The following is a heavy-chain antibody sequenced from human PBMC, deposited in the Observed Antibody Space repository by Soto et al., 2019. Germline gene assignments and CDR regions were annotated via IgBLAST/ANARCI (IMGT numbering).Heavy chain of an antibody. J-gene: IGHJ6*02. Sequence: EVQLVESGGGLVQPGGSLRLSCAASGFIFSNYNMKWVRQAPGKGLEWVSYISSSGRTIYYADSVQGRFTISRDNAKNSLYLQMNSLRAEDTAGYYGARDLGVRLPMDVWGQGTTVTVSS. D-gene: IGHD2-8*01. CDR1: GFIFSNYN. CDR2: ISSSGRTI. CDR3: ARDLGVRLPMDV. V-gene: IGHV3-48*01.